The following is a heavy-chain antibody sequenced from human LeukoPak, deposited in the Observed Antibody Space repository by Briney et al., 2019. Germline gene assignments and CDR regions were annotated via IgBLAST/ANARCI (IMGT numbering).Heavy chain of an antibody. CDR3: AKDREYDSSGIDAFDI. CDR2: ISGSGGST. J-gene: IGHJ3*02. D-gene: IGHD3-22*01. CDR1: GFTFSSHA. V-gene: IGHV3-23*01. Sequence: PGGSLRLSCAASGFTFSSHAMTWVRQAPGKGLEWVSAISGSGGSTYYADSVKGRFTISRDNSKNTLYLQMNSLRAEDTAVYYCAKDREYDSSGIDAFDIWGQGTMVTVSS.